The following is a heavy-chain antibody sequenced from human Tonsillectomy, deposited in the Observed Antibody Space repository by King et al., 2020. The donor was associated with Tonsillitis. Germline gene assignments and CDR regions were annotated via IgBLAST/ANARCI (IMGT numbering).Heavy chain of an antibody. CDR3: ARGPVRADFDS. D-gene: IGHD4-17*01. V-gene: IGHV4-30-4*07. CDR1: GGSVNSGGNS. CDR2: IYYSGTT. J-gene: IGHJ4*02. Sequence: VQLQESGPGLVKPSQTLSLTCAVSGGSVNSGGNSWSWIRQPPGKGLEWIGYIYYSGTTYYNPSLRSRVTISLDTSKNQFSLNLTSMTAADTAVYYCARGPVRADFDSWGQGTLVTVSS.